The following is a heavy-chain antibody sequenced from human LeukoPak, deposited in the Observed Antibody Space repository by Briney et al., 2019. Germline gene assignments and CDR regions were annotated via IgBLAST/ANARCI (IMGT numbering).Heavy chain of an antibody. V-gene: IGHV4-59*01. J-gene: IGHJ1*01. Sequence: SETLSLTCTVSGGSISSYYWSWIRQPPGKGLEWIGCIYYSGSTNYNPSLKSRVTISVDTSKSQFSLKLSSVTAADTAVYYCARVSRYYYDSSGYYAEYFQHWGQGTLVTVSS. CDR1: GGSISSYY. CDR2: IYYSGST. CDR3: ARVSRYYYDSSGYYAEYFQH. D-gene: IGHD3-22*01.